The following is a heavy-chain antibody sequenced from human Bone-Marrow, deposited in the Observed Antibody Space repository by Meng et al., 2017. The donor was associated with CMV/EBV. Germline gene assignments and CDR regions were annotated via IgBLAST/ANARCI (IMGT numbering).Heavy chain of an antibody. CDR2: IYYSGST. J-gene: IGHJ4*02. V-gene: IGHV4-61*01. Sequence: SETLSLTCTVSGGSVSSGSYYWSWIRQPPGKGLEWIGYIYYSGSTNYNPSLKSRVTISVDTSKNQFSLKLSSVTAADTAVYYCARGLGSGSYSDYWGQGTLVTVSS. D-gene: IGHD3-10*01. CDR1: GGSVSSGSYY. CDR3: ARGLGSGSYSDY.